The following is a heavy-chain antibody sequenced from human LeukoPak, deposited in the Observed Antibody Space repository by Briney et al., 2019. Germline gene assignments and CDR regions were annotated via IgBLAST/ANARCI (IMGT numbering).Heavy chain of an antibody. D-gene: IGHD1-26*01. Sequence: PGGSLRLSCAASGFTFSDYYMSWIRQAPGKGLEWVSYISSSGSTIYYADSVKGRFTISRDNAKNSLYLQMNSLRAEDTAVYYCARDRFSGSYPLDYWGQGTLVTVSS. CDR1: GFTFSDYY. CDR3: ARDRFSGSYPLDY. CDR2: ISSSGSTI. V-gene: IGHV3-11*01. J-gene: IGHJ4*02.